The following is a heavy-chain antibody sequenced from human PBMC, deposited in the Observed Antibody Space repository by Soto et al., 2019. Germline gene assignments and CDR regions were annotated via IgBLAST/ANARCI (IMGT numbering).Heavy chain of an antibody. CDR3: ASRAEYSGYDPEYYFDY. V-gene: IGHV4-34*01. CDR1: GGSFSGYY. CDR2: INHSGST. J-gene: IGHJ4*02. D-gene: IGHD5-12*01. Sequence: SETLSLTCAVYGGSFSGYYWSWIRQPPGKGLEWIGEINHSGSTNYNPSLKSRVTISVDTSKNQFSLKLSSVTAADTAVYYCASRAEYSGYDPEYYFDYWGQGTLVTVSS.